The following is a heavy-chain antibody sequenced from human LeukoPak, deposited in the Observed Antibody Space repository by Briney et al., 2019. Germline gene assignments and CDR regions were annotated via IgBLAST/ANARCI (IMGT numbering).Heavy chain of an antibody. CDR1: GYTFTSYG. Sequence: ASVKVSCEASGYTFTSYGISWVRQAPGQGLEWMGWISAYNGNTNYAQKLQGRVTMTTDTSTSTAYMELRSLRSDDTAVYYCARAITMVRGVRSDYFDYWGQGTLVTVSS. J-gene: IGHJ4*02. CDR3: ARAITMVRGVRSDYFDY. D-gene: IGHD3-10*01. V-gene: IGHV1-18*01. CDR2: ISAYNGNT.